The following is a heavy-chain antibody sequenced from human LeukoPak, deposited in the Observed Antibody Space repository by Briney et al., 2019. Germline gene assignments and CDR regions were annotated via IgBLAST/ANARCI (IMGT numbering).Heavy chain of an antibody. CDR1: GFTFSSYG. Sequence: GSLRLSCAASGFTFSSYGMHWVRQAPGKGLEWVAVISYDGSNKYYADSVKGRFTTSRDNSKNTLYLQMNSLRAEDTAVYYCAKPLPRIVGDAFDIWGQGTMVTVSS. CDR3: AKPLPRIVGDAFDI. CDR2: ISYDGSNK. V-gene: IGHV3-30*18. J-gene: IGHJ3*02. D-gene: IGHD2-15*01.